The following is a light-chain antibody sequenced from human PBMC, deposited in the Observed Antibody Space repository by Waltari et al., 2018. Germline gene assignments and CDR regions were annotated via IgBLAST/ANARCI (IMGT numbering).Light chain of an antibody. V-gene: IGKV1-9*01. CDR1: QGISSY. Sequence: DIQLTQSPSFLSASVGDRVTITCRARQGISSYLAWYQQKPGKAPKLLIYAASTLQSGVPSRFSGSRSGTEFTLTISSLQPEDFATYYCQQLNSYPHTFGQGTKLEIK. CDR3: QQLNSYPHT. CDR2: AAS. J-gene: IGKJ2*01.